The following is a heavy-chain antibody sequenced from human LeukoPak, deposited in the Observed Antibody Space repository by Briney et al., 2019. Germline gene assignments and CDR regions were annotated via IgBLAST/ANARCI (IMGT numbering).Heavy chain of an antibody. Sequence: PGGSLRLSCAASGFTFSSYAMSWVRQAPGKGLEWVSAISGSGGSTYYADSVKGRFTISRDNSKNTLYLQMNSLRAEDTAVYYCANIVSGPMGSYMDVWGKGTTVTVSS. V-gene: IGHV3-23*01. J-gene: IGHJ6*03. CDR2: ISGSGGST. CDR1: GFTFSSYA. CDR3: ANIVSGPMGSYMDV. D-gene: IGHD3-16*02.